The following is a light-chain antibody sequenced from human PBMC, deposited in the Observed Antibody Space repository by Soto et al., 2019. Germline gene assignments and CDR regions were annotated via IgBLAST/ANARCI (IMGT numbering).Light chain of an antibody. J-gene: IGKJ1*01. CDR3: QQYGSSGT. Sequence: EIVMTQNPPTLSVSPGERATPSCRASQSVSSNLAWYQQKPGQAPRLLIYGASNRATGIPDRFSGSGSGTDFTLTISRLEPEDFAVYYCQQYGSSGTCGQGTKVDI. V-gene: IGKV3-20*01. CDR2: GAS. CDR1: QSVSSN.